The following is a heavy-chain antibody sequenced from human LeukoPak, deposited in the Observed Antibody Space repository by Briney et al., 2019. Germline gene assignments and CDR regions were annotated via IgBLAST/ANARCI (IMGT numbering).Heavy chain of an antibody. CDR2: ISSSRTI. CDR3: ARHPGDFTGIVNYYYMDV. D-gene: IGHD1-26*01. J-gene: IGHJ6*03. Sequence: GGSLRLSCAVSGFTLSSYSMNWVRQAPGKGLEWVSYISSSRTIYYADSVKGRFTISRDNAKNSLYLQMNSLRAEDTAVYYCARHPGDFTGIVNYYYMDVWGKGTAVTVSS. V-gene: IGHV3-48*01. CDR1: GFTLSSYS.